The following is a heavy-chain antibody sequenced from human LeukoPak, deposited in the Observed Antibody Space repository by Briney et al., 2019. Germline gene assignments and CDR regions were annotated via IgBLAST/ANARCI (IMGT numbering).Heavy chain of an antibody. V-gene: IGHV3-30*18. D-gene: IGHD3-10*01. Sequence: GRSLRLSCAASGFTFSSYGMHWVRQAPGKGLEGVAVISYDGSNKYYADSVKGRFTISRDNSKNTLYLQMNSLRAEDTAVYYCAKAHLSETLWFGESKNQYFDYWGQGTLVTVSS. CDR3: AKAHLSETLWFGESKNQYFDY. CDR1: GFTFSSYG. J-gene: IGHJ4*02. CDR2: ISYDGSNK.